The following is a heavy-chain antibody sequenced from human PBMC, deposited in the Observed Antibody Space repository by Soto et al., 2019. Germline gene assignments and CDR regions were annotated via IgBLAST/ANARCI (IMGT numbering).Heavy chain of an antibody. CDR1: GGTFSSYA. CDR3: ARTDYSNRYRPPYYYYGMEV. D-gene: IGHD4-4*01. J-gene: IGHJ6*02. Sequence: QVQLVQSGAEVKKPGSSVKVSCKASGGTFSSYAISWLRQAPGQGREWMGVIIPIFGTANYAQKFQGRVTITEDESTSTAYMELSSLRYEDTAVYYCARTDYSNRYRPPYYYYGMEVWGQGTTVTVSS. CDR2: IIPIFGTA. V-gene: IGHV1-69*01.